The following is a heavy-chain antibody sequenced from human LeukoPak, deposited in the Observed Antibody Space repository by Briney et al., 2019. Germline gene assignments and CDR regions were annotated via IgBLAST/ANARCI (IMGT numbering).Heavy chain of an antibody. Sequence: ASVKVSSKASGYTFTSYGISWVRQAPGQGLEWMGWISAYNGNTNYAQKLQGRVTMTTDTSTSTAYMELRSLRSDDTAVYYCARDYDILTGYYFSFDYWGQGTLVTVSS. V-gene: IGHV1-18*04. CDR2: ISAYNGNT. CDR1: GYTFTSYG. D-gene: IGHD3-9*01. J-gene: IGHJ4*02. CDR3: ARDYDILTGYYFSFDY.